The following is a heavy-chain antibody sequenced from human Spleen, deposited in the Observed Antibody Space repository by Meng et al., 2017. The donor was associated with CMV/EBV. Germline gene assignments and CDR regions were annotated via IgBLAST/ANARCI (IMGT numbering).Heavy chain of an antibody. CDR2: ISAYNGNT. J-gene: IGHJ5*02. CDR3: ARDRVGMVVTPWWFDP. D-gene: IGHD4-23*01. CDR1: GGTFSRHP. Sequence: ASVKVSCKASGGTFSRHPISWVRQAPGQGLEWMGWISAYNGNTNYAQKLQGRVTMTTDTSTSTAYMELRSLRSDDTAVYYCARDRVGMVVTPWWFDPWGQGTLVTVSS. V-gene: IGHV1-18*01.